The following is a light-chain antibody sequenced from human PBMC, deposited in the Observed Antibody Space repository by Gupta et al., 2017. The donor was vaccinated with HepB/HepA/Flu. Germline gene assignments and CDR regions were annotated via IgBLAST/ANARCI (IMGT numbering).Light chain of an antibody. CDR2: GNK. CDR3: QAYDNSLSGVV. V-gene: IGLV1-40*01. Sequence: HSLLTQPPSLSRAGGQTATTSCGGSSSNSGANYDVYWYQQLPGTAPKLLIYGNKNRASGVPDRFSGSKSGTSASLAITGLQAEDEADYYCQAYDNSLSGVVFGGGTKVTVL. J-gene: IGLJ2*01. CDR1: SSNSGANYD.